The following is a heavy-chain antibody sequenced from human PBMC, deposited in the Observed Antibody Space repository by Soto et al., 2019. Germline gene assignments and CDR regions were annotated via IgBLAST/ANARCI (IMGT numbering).Heavy chain of an antibody. Sequence: GGSLRLSCAASGFTFSSYWMSWVRQAPGKGLEWVANIKQDGSEKYYVDSVKGQFTISRDNAKNSLYLQMNSLRAEDTAVYYCARDPKYSGYDLLVQDLWVFDYWGQGTLVTVSS. CDR3: ARDPKYSGYDLLVQDLWVFDY. V-gene: IGHV3-7*01. D-gene: IGHD5-12*01. CDR2: IKQDGSEK. CDR1: GFTFSSYW. J-gene: IGHJ4*02.